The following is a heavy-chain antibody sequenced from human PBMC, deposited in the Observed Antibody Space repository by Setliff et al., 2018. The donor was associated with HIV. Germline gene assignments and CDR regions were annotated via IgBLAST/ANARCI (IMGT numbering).Heavy chain of an antibody. CDR2: IYYSGTT. V-gene: IGHV4-38-2*01. CDR3: ASRGIVVVTMSMPDEFFVH. CDR1: GYSVSSGYY. Sequence: PSETLSLTCAVSGYSVSSGYYWGWIRQAPGKGLEWIGSIYYSGTTYYNPSLRGRVTISVDRSRNQFSLTLNSVTAADTATYYCASRGIVVVTMSMPDEFFVHWGHGTLVTVSS. D-gene: IGHD2-21*02. J-gene: IGHJ1*01.